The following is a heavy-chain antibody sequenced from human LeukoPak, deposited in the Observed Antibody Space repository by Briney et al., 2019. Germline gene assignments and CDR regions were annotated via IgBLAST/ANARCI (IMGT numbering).Heavy chain of an antibody. CDR1: GFTFSSYA. Sequence: PGGSLRLSCAASGFTFSSYAMSWVRQAPGKGLEWVANIKQDGSEKYYVDSVKGRFTISRDNAKNSLYLQMNSLRAEGTAVYYCARDPGKGLEWGELPSFFDYWGQGTLVTVSS. J-gene: IGHJ4*02. V-gene: IGHV3-7*01. D-gene: IGHD1-26*01. CDR2: IKQDGSEK. CDR3: ARDPGKGLEWGELPSFFDY.